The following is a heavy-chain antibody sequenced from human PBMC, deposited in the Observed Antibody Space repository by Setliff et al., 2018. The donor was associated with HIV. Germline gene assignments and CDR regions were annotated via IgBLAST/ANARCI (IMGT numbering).Heavy chain of an antibody. V-gene: IGHV3-48*03. CDR3: AQAQTSVSGSYYQYLQH. J-gene: IGHJ1*01. Sequence: GGSLRLSCAASGFTFSSYEMNWVRQAPGKGLEWISFIGGHGSIIHYADSVKGRFTISRDNSKNTLYLRMNSLRAEDTAVYYCAQAQTSVSGSYYQYLQHWGQGTLVTVSS. D-gene: IGHD3-10*01. CDR2: IGGHGSII. CDR1: GFTFSSYE.